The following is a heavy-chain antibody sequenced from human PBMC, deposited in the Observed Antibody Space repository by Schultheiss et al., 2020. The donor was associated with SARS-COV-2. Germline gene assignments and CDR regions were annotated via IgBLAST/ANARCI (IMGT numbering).Heavy chain of an antibody. CDR3: ARRIAVAGCFDY. CDR1: GGSISSYY. Sequence: ETLSLTCTVSGGSISSYYWSWIRQPPGKGLEWIGYIYYSGSTNYNPSLKSRVTISVDTSKNQFSLKLSSVTAADTAVYYCARRIAVAGCFDYWGQGTLVTVSS. J-gene: IGHJ4*02. CDR2: IYYSGST. D-gene: IGHD6-19*01. V-gene: IGHV4-59*08.